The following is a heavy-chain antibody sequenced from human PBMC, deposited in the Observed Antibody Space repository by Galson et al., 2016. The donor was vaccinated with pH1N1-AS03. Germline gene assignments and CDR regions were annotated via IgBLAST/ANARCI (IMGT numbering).Heavy chain of an antibody. Sequence: CAISGDSVSSNSVAWNWIRQSPSRGLEWLGRTYYRSKWFNVYPASVESRITINSDTSKNQFSLQLNSVTPEDTALYFCARQIKGGMDVWGQGTTVTVSS. V-gene: IGHV6-1*01. CDR2: TYYRSKWFN. D-gene: IGHD5-24*01. J-gene: IGHJ6*02. CDR1: GDSVSSNSVA. CDR3: ARQIKGGMDV.